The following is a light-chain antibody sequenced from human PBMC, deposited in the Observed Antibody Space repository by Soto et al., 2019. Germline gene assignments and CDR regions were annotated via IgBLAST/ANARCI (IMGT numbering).Light chain of an antibody. CDR3: QQYYSTPYT. V-gene: IGKV4-1*01. CDR2: WAS. CDR1: QSVLYSSNNKNY. Sequence: DIVMTQCPDSLAVSLGERATINCKSSQSVLYSSNNKNYLAWYQQKPGQPPNLLIYWASTRESGVPDRFSGSGSGTDFTLTISSLQAEDVAVYYCQQYYSTPYTFGQGTKLEIK. J-gene: IGKJ2*01.